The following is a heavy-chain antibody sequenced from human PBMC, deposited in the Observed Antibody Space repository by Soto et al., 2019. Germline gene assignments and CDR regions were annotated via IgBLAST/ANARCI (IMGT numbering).Heavy chain of an antibody. CDR3: ARDLAYCASGSCYAKWGS. CDR1: GGTITSDDYH. D-gene: IGHD2-15*01. CDR2: IYYSGT. V-gene: IGHV4-30-4*01. Sequence: RSLTCTVSGGTITSDDYHWTWIRQPPGKGLEWIGFIYYSGTYYNPSLRGRVTISVDTSKNEFSLKLSSVTAADTAVYYCARDLAYCASGSCYAKWGSWGQGTLVTVSS. J-gene: IGHJ4*02.